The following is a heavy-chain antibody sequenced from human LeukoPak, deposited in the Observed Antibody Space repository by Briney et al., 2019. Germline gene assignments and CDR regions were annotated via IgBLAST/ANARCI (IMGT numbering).Heavy chain of an antibody. CDR2: IYHSGST. V-gene: IGHV4-38-2*02. CDR1: GYSISSGYY. Sequence: PSETLSLTCTVSGYSISSGYYWGWIRQPPGKGLEWIGSIYHSGSTYYNPSLKSRVTISVDTSKNQFSLKLSSVTAADTAVYYCARLGYCSSTSCSYYYYYGMDVWGQGTTVTVSS. D-gene: IGHD2-2*01. CDR3: ARLGYCSSTSCSYYYYYGMDV. J-gene: IGHJ6*02.